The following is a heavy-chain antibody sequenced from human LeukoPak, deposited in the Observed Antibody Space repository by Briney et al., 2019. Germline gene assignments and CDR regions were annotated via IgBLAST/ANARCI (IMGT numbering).Heavy chain of an antibody. V-gene: IGHV1-46*01. CDR2: INPSGGST. CDR1: GYTFTNYY. J-gene: IGHJ6*02. Sequence: AASVKVSCKASGYTFTNYYIHWVRQAPGQGLEWMGIINPSGGSTSSAQKFQGRVTMTRDTSTSTVYMEMSSLRSEDTAVYYCARVSGYCSGGSCYGLPSHGMDVWGQGTTVTVSS. CDR3: ARVSGYCSGGSCYGLPSHGMDV. D-gene: IGHD2-15*01.